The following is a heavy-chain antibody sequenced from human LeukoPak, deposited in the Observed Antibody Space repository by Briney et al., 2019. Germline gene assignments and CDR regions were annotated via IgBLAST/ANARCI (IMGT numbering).Heavy chain of an antibody. CDR2: ISAYNGDS. Sequence: ASVTVSCKASGYTFTTYGISWVRQAPGQGLEWMGWISAYNGDSNYAQKLQGRVTMTTDASTSTAYMELRSLRSDDTAVYYCARDKGSSGSYEGHRVFDYWGQGTLVTVSS. V-gene: IGHV1-18*01. CDR3: ARDKGSSGSYEGHRVFDY. D-gene: IGHD1-26*01. J-gene: IGHJ4*02. CDR1: GYTFTTYG.